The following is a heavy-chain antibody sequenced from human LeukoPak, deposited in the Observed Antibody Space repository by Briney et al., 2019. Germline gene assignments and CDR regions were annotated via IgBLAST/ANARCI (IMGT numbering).Heavy chain of an antibody. CDR1: GFTFSSYW. J-gene: IGHJ4*02. Sequence: GWSLRLSCAASGFTFSSYWMHWVRQAPGKGLVWVSRINTDGTSTTYADSVKGRFTISRDNAKNTLYLQMNSLRAEDTAVYYCTRRTSVVPFDYWGQGTLVTVSS. V-gene: IGHV3-74*01. CDR2: INTDGTST. D-gene: IGHD2-2*01. CDR3: TRRTSVVPFDY.